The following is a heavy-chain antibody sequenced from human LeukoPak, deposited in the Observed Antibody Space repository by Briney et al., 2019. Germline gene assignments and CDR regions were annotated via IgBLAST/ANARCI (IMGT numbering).Heavy chain of an antibody. Sequence: ASVKVSCKASGYTFSSYYMHWVRQAPGQGLEWMGIINPSVGSTSHAQKFQGRVTITRDMSTSTVYMELSSLRSEDTAVYYCARELSSSSRLLDSWGQGTLVTVSS. V-gene: IGHV1-46*01. J-gene: IGHJ4*02. CDR3: ARELSSSSRLLDS. D-gene: IGHD6-6*01. CDR1: GYTFSSYY. CDR2: INPSVGST.